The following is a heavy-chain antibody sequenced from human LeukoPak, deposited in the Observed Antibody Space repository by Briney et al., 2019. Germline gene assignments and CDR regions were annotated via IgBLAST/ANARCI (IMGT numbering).Heavy chain of an antibody. D-gene: IGHD6-13*01. Sequence: PSETLSLTCSISGGXISSSSYYWGWIRQPPGTELQWLGSLYYSGSTYYNPSLKSRLTISVDTSNNQFSLKLSSVTAADTAVYYCASSPLTSSIAAVDHWGQGTLVTVSS. V-gene: IGHV4-39*01. CDR2: LYYSGST. J-gene: IGHJ4*02. CDR3: ASSPLTSSIAAVDH. CDR1: GGXISSSSYY.